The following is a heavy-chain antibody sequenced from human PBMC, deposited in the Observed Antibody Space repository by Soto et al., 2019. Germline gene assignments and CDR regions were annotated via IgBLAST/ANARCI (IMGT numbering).Heavy chain of an antibody. J-gene: IGHJ4*02. CDR3: ARHQANGSGSYYLPHFDY. D-gene: IGHD3-10*01. V-gene: IGHV4-59*08. CDR1: GGSISSYY. Sequence: SETLSLTCTVSGGSISSYYWSWIRQPPGKGLEWIGYIYYSGSTNYNPSLKSRVTISVDTSKNQFSLKLSSVTAADTAVYYCARHQANGSGSYYLPHFDYWGQGTLVTVSS. CDR2: IYYSGST.